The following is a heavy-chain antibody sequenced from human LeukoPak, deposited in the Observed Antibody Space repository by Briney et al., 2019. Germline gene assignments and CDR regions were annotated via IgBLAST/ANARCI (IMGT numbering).Heavy chain of an antibody. V-gene: IGHV3-23*01. D-gene: IGHD3-9*01. J-gene: IGHJ4*02. CDR1: GFTFSSYA. CDR2: ITGSGGNT. CDR3: AKWGDYDVLTGYYVSDY. Sequence: GGSLRLSCAASGFTFSSYAMSWVRQAPGKGLEWVSAITGSGGNTYYADSVKGRFTISRDNSKNTVFLQMNSLRAEDTAVYCCAKWGDYDVLTGYYVSDYWGQGTLVTVSS.